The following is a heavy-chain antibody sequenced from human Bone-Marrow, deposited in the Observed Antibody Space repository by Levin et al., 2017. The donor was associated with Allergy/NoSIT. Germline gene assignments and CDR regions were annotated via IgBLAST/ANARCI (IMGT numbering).Heavy chain of an antibody. CDR1: GYSFTSYW. D-gene: IGHD3-3*01. Sequence: ASVKVSCKGSGYSFTSYWIGWVRQMPGKGLEWMGIIYPGDSDTRYSPSFQGQVTISADKSISTAYLQWSSLKASDTAMYYCARPGRDFWSGYPYYWGQGTLVTVSS. CDR3: ARPGRDFWSGYPYY. J-gene: IGHJ4*02. V-gene: IGHV5-51*01. CDR2: IYPGDSDT.